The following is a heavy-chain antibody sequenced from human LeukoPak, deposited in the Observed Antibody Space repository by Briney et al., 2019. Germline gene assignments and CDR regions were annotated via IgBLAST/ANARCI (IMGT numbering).Heavy chain of an antibody. CDR2: IYSSGTT. J-gene: IGHJ4*02. CDR1: GGSVHRSF. V-gene: IGHV4-59*02. D-gene: IGHD3/OR15-3a*01. CDR3: GRRPAVDGPIDN. Sequence: SETLSLTGVVSGGSVHRSFWTWVRQPPGKGLEWIGRIYSSGTTDYSPSLKSRLTIAIDTSKNPFSLRLASVTAADTAVYYCGRRPAVDGPIDNWGQGILVAVSS.